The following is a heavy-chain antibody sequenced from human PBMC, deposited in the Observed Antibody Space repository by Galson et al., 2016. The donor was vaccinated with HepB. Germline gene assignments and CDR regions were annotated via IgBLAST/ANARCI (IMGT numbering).Heavy chain of an antibody. CDR2: ISSSSAST. J-gene: IGHJ6*02. CDR3: AREGGGYTSFWPEYYYGMDV. CDR1: GFTFSTYR. Sequence: SLRLSCAASGFTFSTYRINWVRQAPGKGLEWVSSISSSSASTYYAESVKGRFTISRDNAKNSLYLQMTSLRPEDTAVYYCAREGGGYTSFWPEYYYGMDVWGQGTPVTVSS. D-gene: IGHD6-13*01. V-gene: IGHV3-21*01.